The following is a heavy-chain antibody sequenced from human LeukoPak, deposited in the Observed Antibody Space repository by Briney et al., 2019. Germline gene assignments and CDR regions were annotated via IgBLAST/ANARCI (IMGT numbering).Heavy chain of an antibody. CDR3: VKETGDLGQGGFEI. J-gene: IGHJ3*02. CDR1: GFTFSSYA. V-gene: IGHV3-23*01. Sequence: PGGSLRLSCAASGFTFSSYAMSWVRQAPGKGLEWVSAISNDGGSTYYADSVKGRFTISRDNSKNTLYLQMNSLRAEDTAVYYCVKETGDLGQGGFEIWGQGTTVTVS. CDR2: ISNDGGST. D-gene: IGHD7-27*01.